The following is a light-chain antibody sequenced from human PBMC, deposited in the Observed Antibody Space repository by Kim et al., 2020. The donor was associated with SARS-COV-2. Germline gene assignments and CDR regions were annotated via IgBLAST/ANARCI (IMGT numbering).Light chain of an antibody. V-gene: IGKV3-11*01. CDR1: ESISTY. CDR2: DAS. J-gene: IGKJ4*01. Sequence: ELVLTQSPATLSLSPGERATLSCWASESISTYLAWYQQKPGQAPRLLIYDASTRATDIPARFTGSGSGTEFTLTISSLEPDDFAVYYCQQRFAFGGGTKVEIK. CDR3: QQRFA.